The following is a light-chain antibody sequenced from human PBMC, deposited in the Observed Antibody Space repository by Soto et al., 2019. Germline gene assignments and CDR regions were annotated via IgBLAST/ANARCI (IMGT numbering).Light chain of an antibody. CDR2: GAS. CDR1: QSVSSNF. Sequence: EIVLTQSPGTLSLSPGERATLSCRASQSVSSNFLAWYQQKPGQAPRVLIYGASIRATGIPDKFSGSGSGTDFTLTISRLDPEDFAVYYCQQYGSSPWTFGQGTKVEI. J-gene: IGKJ1*01. CDR3: QQYGSSPWT. V-gene: IGKV3-20*01.